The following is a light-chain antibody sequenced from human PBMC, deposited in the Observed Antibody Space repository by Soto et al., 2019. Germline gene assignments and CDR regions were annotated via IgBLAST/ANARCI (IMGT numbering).Light chain of an antibody. CDR2: EAS. Sequence: EIVLTQSPATLSLSPGQRVTLSCRASQSVSTYLAWYQQKPGQAPRLLIYEASNTATGIPARFSGSGSGTDFTLTISSLEPEDFAVYYCQQRAYWPLTFGGGTKVEI. CDR3: QQRAYWPLT. J-gene: IGKJ4*01. CDR1: QSVSTY. V-gene: IGKV3-11*01.